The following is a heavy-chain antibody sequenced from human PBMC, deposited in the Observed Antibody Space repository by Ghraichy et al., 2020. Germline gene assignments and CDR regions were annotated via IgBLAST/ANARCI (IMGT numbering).Heavy chain of an antibody. CDR1: GLSFNNAW. D-gene: IGHD1-26*01. CDR2: IKSKGDGGTT. Sequence: GSLNISCAASGLSFNNAWMNWVRQAPGKGLEWVGRIKSKGDGGTTDYGAPVRGRFIISRDDSKSTVHLQMNSLKTEDSGVYYCTTEETPVSDFYFGMDVWGQGTTVTVSS. V-gene: IGHV3-15*07. J-gene: IGHJ6*02. CDR3: TTEETPVSDFYFGMDV.